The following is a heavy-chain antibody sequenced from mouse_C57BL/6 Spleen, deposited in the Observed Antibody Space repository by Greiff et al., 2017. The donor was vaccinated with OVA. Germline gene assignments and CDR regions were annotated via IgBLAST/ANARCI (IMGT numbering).Heavy chain of an antibody. J-gene: IGHJ1*03. CDR3: ARRHDYSNYDWYFDV. D-gene: IGHD2-5*01. V-gene: IGHV2-9-1*01. Sequence: VKLMESGPGLVAPSQSLSITCTVSGFSLTSYALSWVRQPPGKGLEWLGVIWTGGGTNYNSALKSRLSISKDNSKSQVFLKMNSLQTDDTARYYCARRHDYSNYDWYFDVWGTGTTVTVSS. CDR2: IWTGGGT. CDR1: GFSLTSYA.